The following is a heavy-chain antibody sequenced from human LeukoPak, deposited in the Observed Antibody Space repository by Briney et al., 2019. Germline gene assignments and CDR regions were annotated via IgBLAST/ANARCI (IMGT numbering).Heavy chain of an antibody. D-gene: IGHD4-23*01. V-gene: IGHV3-33*01. CDR1: GFTFSSYG. J-gene: IGHJ4*02. Sequence: PGGSLRLSCAASGFTFSSYGMHWVRQAPGKGLERGADIWNDGSNKYYAESVKGRCSVSRDNSNNTLYLQMNSLRAEDTAVYYCARSPDYGGNPRFDYWRQGAVVTVCS. CDR2: IWNDGSNK. CDR3: ARSPDYGGNPRFDY.